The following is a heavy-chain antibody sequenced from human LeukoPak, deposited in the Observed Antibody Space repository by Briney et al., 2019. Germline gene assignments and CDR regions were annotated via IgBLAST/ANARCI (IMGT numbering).Heavy chain of an antibody. CDR1: GFTVSSNY. V-gene: IGHV3-66*01. J-gene: IGHJ3*02. Sequence: GGSLRLSCAASGFTVSSNYMSWVRQAPGKGLEWVSVIYSGGSTYYADSVKGRFTISRDNSKNTLYLQMNSLRAEDTAVYYCARGIVGALDAFDIWGQGTMVTVSS. CDR2: IYSGGST. CDR3: ARGIVGALDAFDI. D-gene: IGHD1-26*01.